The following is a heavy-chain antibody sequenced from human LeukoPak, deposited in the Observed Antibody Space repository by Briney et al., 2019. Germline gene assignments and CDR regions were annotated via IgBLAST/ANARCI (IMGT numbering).Heavy chain of an antibody. Sequence: GGPLRLSCAASGITFSFYGMSWVRQAPGKGVGWVAVISYDGSNKYSADSVRGRFTISRDNSKNTLYLQMNSLRAEDTAVYYCAREQMVRGATTFDPWGQGTLVTVSS. CDR3: AREQMVRGATTFDP. D-gene: IGHD3-10*01. J-gene: IGHJ5*02. V-gene: IGHV3-30*03. CDR2: ISYDGSNK. CDR1: GITFSFYG.